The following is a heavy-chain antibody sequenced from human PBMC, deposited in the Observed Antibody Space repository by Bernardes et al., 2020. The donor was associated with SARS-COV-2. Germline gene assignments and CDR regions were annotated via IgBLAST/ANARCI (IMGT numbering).Heavy chain of an antibody. Sequence: GGSLRLSCAASGFTFSSYWMHWVRQAPGKGLVWVSRINSDGSSTSYADSVKGRFTISRDNAKNTLYLQMNSLRAEDTAVYYCARDYCSGGSCYLGYFDYWGQGTLVTVSS. J-gene: IGHJ4*02. V-gene: IGHV3-74*01. D-gene: IGHD2-15*01. CDR2: INSDGSST. CDR1: GFTFSSYW. CDR3: ARDYCSGGSCYLGYFDY.